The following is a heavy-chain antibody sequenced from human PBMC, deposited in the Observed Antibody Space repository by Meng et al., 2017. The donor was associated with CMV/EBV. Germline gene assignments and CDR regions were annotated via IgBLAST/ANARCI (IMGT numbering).Heavy chain of an antibody. V-gene: IGHV3-9*01. CDR3: AKGGPSPIAAVGLVDY. D-gene: IGHD6-13*01. J-gene: IGHJ4*02. Sequence: LTGAASGFTFDDYAMHWVRQAPGKGLEWVSGISWNSGSIGYADSVKGRFTISRDNAKNSLYLQMNSLRAEDTALYYCAKGGPSPIAAVGLVDYWGQGTLVTVSS. CDR2: ISWNSGSI. CDR1: GFTFDDYA.